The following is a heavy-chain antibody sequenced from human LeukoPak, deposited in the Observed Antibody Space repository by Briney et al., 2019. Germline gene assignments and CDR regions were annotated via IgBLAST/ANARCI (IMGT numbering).Heavy chain of an antibody. V-gene: IGHV3-69-1*01. CDR2: ISTSSNI. Sequence: GGSLRLSCAASGFTFTDYTINWVRQAPGKGLEWVSSISTSSNIYYADSVKGRFTVSRDNAKNSVYLQTNSLRAEDTAVYYCARDRSYVGFDYRGQGTLVTVSS. J-gene: IGHJ4*02. CDR1: GFTFTDYT. CDR3: ARDRSYVGFDY. D-gene: IGHD4-23*01.